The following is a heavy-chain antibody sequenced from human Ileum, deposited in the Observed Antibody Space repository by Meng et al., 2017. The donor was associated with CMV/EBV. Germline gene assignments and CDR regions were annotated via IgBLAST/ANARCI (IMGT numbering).Heavy chain of an antibody. CDR1: EFIVSQNY. D-gene: IGHD4-11*01. J-gene: IGHJ6*02. CDR2: IYGGGTT. CDR3: AGDPGLPNGMNV. Sequence: GGSLRLSCAAFEFIVSQNYMSWVRQAPRKGPEWVSVIYGGGTTYYADSVKGRFIISRDNSKNTLFLQMNSLRVEDTAVYYCAGDPGLPNGMNVWGQGTTVTVSS. V-gene: IGHV3-53*01.